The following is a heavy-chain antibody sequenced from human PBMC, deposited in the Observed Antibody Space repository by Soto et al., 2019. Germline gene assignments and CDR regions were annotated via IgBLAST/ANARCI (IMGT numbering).Heavy chain of an antibody. Sequence: SETLSLTCTVSGGSISSGDYYWSWIRQPPGKGLEWIGSIYYSGSTYYNPSLKSRVTISVDTSKNQFSLKLSSVTAADTAVYYCAARSGYSYGYVDYWGQGTLVTVSS. J-gene: IGHJ4*02. V-gene: IGHV4-30-4*01. CDR3: AARSGYSYGYVDY. CDR2: IYYSGST. D-gene: IGHD5-18*01. CDR1: GGSISSGDYY.